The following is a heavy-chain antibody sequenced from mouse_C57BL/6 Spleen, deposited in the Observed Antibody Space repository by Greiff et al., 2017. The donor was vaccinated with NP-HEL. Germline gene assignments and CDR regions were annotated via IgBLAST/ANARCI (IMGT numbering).Heavy chain of an antibody. J-gene: IGHJ3*01. CDR1: GYTFTSYW. D-gene: IGHD2-3*01. V-gene: IGHV1-69*01. CDR2: IDPSDSYT. Sequence: VQLQQPGAELVMPGASVKLSCKASGYTFTSYWMHWVKQRPGQGLEWIGEIDPSDSYTNYNQKFKGKSTLTVDKSSSTAYMQLSSLTSEDSAVYYCARRGLLAWFAYWGQGTLVTVSA. CDR3: ARRGLLAWFAY.